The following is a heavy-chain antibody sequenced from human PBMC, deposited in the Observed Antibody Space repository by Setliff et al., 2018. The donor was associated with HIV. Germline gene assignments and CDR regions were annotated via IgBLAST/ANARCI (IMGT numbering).Heavy chain of an antibody. D-gene: IGHD5-18*01. CDR1: GGTFKNLA. J-gene: IGHJ3*02. CDR3: ARGGVRGYSYGEAFDI. Sequence: ASVKVSCKASGGTFKNLAIKWVRQAPGQGLEWMGGIISIFDKANYAQKFHGRLTITADDSTRTVYMELNSLGSGDTPVYYCARGGVRGYSYGEAFDIWGQGTLVTVSS. CDR2: IISIFDKA. V-gene: IGHV1-69*13.